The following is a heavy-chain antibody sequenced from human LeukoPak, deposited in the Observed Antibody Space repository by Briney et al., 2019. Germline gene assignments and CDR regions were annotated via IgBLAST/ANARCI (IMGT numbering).Heavy chain of an antibody. CDR1: GYRFTDYW. CDR3: ARHRDRGLLWFGELSNWFDP. D-gene: IGHD3-10*01. V-gene: IGHV5-51*01. Sequence: GESLKISCKASGYRFTDYWIGWVRQRPGKGLEWMGIIHPGDSHSRYSPSFQGQVTISADKSINTAYLQWSSLKASDTAMYYCARHRDRGLLWFGELSNWFDPWGQGTLVTVSS. J-gene: IGHJ5*02. CDR2: IHPGDSHS.